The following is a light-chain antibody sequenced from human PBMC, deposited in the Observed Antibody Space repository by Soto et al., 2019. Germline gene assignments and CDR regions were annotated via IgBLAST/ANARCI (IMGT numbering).Light chain of an antibody. J-gene: IGKJ4*01. Sequence: DIQMTQSPSSLSASVGDRFTITCRASQSISRYLNWYQQKPGQAPKILXYGAASLQSGVPPRFSGSGSGTDCTLSISNLPPEDFGPYHCQQGYSSPTTCGGGTKVDNK. CDR2: GAA. CDR1: QSISRY. CDR3: QQGYSSPTT. V-gene: IGKV1-39*01.